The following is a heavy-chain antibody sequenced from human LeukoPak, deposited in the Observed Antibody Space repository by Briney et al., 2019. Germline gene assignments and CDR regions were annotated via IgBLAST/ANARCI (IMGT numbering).Heavy chain of an antibody. CDR2: INSDGSST. V-gene: IGHV3-74*01. CDR3: ARGAAGDNFDY. D-gene: IGHD6-13*01. Sequence: GGSLRLPCAASGFTFSSYWMHWVRQAPGKGLVWVSRINSDGSSTSYADSVKGRFTISRDNAKNTLYLQMNSLRAEDTAVYYCARGAAGDNFDYWGQGTLVTVSS. CDR1: GFTFSSYW. J-gene: IGHJ4*02.